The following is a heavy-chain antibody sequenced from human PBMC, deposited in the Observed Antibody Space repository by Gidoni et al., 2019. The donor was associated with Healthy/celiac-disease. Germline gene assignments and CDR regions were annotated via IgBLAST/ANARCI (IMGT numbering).Heavy chain of an antibody. J-gene: IGHJ6*02. CDR1: GFPLSRSG. CDR2: IWYDGSNK. V-gene: IGHV3-33*01. D-gene: IGHD4-17*01. Sequence: QVQLVESGGGVVQPGRSLRLSCAASGFPLSRSGLHWVRQAPGKGLAGVEVIWYDGSNKYSADSVKGRFTISRDNSKNTLYLQMNSLRAEDTAVYYCARRGRGYGDSYYYYYGMDVWGQGTTVTVSS. CDR3: ARRGRGYGDSYYYYYGMDV.